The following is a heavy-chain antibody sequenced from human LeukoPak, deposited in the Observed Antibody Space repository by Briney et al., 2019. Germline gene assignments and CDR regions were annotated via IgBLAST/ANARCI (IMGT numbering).Heavy chain of an antibody. J-gene: IGHJ4*02. CDR3: AKDIVGGGDDY. CDR2: ISYDGANK. V-gene: IGHV3-30*04. D-gene: IGHD2-21*02. CDR1: GFTFSSYA. Sequence: SGGSLRLSCAASGFTFSSYAMHWVRQAPGKGLEWVTIISYDGANKYYADSVKGRFTISRDNSKNTLYLQMNSLRAEDTAVYYCAKDIVGGGDDYWGQGTLVIVSS.